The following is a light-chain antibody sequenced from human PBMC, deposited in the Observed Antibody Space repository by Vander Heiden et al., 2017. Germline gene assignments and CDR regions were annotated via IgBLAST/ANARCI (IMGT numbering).Light chain of an antibody. J-gene: IGKJ1*01. Sequence: DIVLTQSPLSLPVTPGEPASISRRSSQSLLHSNGYNYLDWYLQKPGQSPQLLIYLGSNRASGVPDRCRGSGSGTDFTLKISRVEAEDVGVYYCMQALQTWTFGQGTKVEIK. CDR3: MQALQTWT. V-gene: IGKV2-28*01. CDR1: QSLLHSNGYNY. CDR2: LGS.